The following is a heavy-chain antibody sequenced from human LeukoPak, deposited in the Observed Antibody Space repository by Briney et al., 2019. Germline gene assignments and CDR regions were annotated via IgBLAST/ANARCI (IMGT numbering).Heavy chain of an antibody. D-gene: IGHD1-14*01. J-gene: IGHJ6*03. CDR2: IYYSVST. V-gene: IGHV4-59*01. Sequence: PSETLSLTCTVSGGSINNYFWSWIRQPPGKGLECIAYIYYSVSTNYNPSLKSRVTVSVDTSKNQFSLKLSSVTAADTAVYYCARFPGGAEYRHYYYMDVWGTGTTVTVSS. CDR3: ARFPGGAEYRHYYYMDV. CDR1: GGSINNYF.